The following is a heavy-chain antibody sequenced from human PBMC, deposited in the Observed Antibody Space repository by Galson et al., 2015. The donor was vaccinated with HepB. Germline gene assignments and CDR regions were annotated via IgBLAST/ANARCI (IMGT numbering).Heavy chain of an antibody. CDR1: GGSISSYY. V-gene: IGHV4-4*07. CDR3: ARESIGGDGQWLTLSPHYFDY. J-gene: IGHJ4*02. D-gene: IGHD6-19*01. CDR2: IYTSGST. Sequence: SETLSLTCTVSGGSISSYYWSWIRQPAGKGLEWIGRIYTSGSTNYNPSLKSRVTMSVDTSKNQFSLKLSSVTAADTAVYYCARESIGGDGQWLTLSPHYFDYWGQGTLVTVSS.